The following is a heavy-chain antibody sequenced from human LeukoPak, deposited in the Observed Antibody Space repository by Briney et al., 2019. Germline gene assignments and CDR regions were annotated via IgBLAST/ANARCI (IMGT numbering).Heavy chain of an antibody. Sequence: PSETLSLTCTVSGDSISSYYWSWIRQPPGKGLEWIGYIYYSGSTYYNPSLKSRVTISVDTSKNQFSLKLSSVTAADTAVYYCARVRLNSYGAFDYWGQGTLVTVSS. CDR2: IYYSGST. CDR1: GDSISSYY. D-gene: IGHD5-18*01. V-gene: IGHV4-59*08. CDR3: ARVRLNSYGAFDY. J-gene: IGHJ4*02.